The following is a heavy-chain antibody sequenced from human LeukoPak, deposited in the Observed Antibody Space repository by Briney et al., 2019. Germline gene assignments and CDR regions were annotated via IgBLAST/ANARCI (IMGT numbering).Heavy chain of an antibody. CDR1: GYTFTGYY. D-gene: IGHD2-15*01. V-gene: IGHV1-2*02. Sequence: ASVKVSCKASGYTFTGYYMHWVRQAPGQGLESMGWINPNSGGTNYAQKFQGRVTMTRDTSISTAYMELSRLRSDDTAVYYCARDHGMLRAAFDIWGQGTMVTVSS. J-gene: IGHJ3*02. CDR2: INPNSGGT. CDR3: ARDHGMLRAAFDI.